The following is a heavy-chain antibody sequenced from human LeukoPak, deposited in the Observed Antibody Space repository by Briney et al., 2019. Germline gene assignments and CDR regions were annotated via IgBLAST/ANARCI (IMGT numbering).Heavy chain of an antibody. J-gene: IGHJ4*02. D-gene: IGHD3-22*01. CDR2: IKQGGSEK. CDR1: GFTFSNYW. CDR3: AKDQPDYYDSTGYQSLDY. Sequence: GGSLRLSCAASGFTFSNYWMSWVRQAPGKGLEWVANIKQGGSEKYYVDSVKGRFTISRDNAKNSLYLQMNSLRAEDTAVYYCAKDQPDYYDSTGYQSLDYWGQGTLVTVSS. V-gene: IGHV3-7*01.